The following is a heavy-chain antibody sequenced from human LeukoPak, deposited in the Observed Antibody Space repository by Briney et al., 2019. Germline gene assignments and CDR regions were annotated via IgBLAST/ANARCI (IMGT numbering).Heavy chain of an antibody. CDR2: ISYDGSNK. CDR3: ARGRFLDFSATV. CDR1: GFTFSSYA. V-gene: IGHV3-30-3*01. D-gene: IGHD2-21*02. J-gene: IGHJ4*02. Sequence: GRSLRLSCAASGFTFSSYAMHWVRQAPGNGLEWVAVISYDGSNKYYADSVKGRFTISRDNSKNTLYLQMNSLRAEDTAVYYCARGRFLDFSATVWGQGTLVTVSS.